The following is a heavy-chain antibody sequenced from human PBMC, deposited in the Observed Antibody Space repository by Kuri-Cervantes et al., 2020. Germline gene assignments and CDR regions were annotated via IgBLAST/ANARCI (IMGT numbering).Heavy chain of an antibody. CDR1: GGSISSYY. CDR3: ARDNGITMVRGVSNYYYYGMDV. D-gene: IGHD3-10*01. V-gene: IGHV4-4*07. J-gene: IGHJ6*02. Sequence: ESLKISCTVSGGSISSYYWSWIRQPAGKGLEWIGRIYTSGSTNYNPSLKSRVTISVDTSKNQFSLKLSSVTAADTAVYYCARDNGITMVRGVSNYYYYGMDVWGQGTTVTVSS. CDR2: IYTSGST.